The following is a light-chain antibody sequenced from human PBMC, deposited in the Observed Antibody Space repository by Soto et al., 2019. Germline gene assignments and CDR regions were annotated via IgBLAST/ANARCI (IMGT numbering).Light chain of an antibody. V-gene: IGKV1-27*01. CDR2: DAS. CDR3: QKYDSAPRT. CDR1: QVIFNY. J-gene: IGKJ1*01. Sequence: DIELTQSPSSLSASLGGKIIITCRESQVIFNYLAWFQQKPGKAPNLLIYDASTLKVGVPSRFSGSRSGTDFTLTISSLQPEDVATYYCQKYDSAPRTFGQGTKV.